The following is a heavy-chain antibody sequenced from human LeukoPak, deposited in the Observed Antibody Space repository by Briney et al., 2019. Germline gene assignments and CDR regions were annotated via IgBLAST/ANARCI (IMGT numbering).Heavy chain of an antibody. CDR1: GYTFTSYG. CDR3: ARVRYDSSGYYNRYYFDY. CDR2: ISAYNGNT. D-gene: IGHD3-22*01. Sequence: ASVKVSCKASGYTFTSYGISWVRQAPGQGLEWMGWISAYNGNTNYAQKLQGRVTMTTDTSTSTAYMELRSLRSDDTAVYYCARVRYDSSGYYNRYYFDYWGQGTLVTVS. J-gene: IGHJ4*02. V-gene: IGHV1-18*01.